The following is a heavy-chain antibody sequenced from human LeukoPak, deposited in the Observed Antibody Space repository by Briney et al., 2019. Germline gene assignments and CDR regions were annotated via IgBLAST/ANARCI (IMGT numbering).Heavy chain of an antibody. Sequence: ASVKVSCKASGYTFSSYGISWVRQAPGQGLEWMGWISAYNGNTNYAQNLQGRVTMTTDTSTSTAYMELRSLRSDDTAVYYCAREKVAAPSDYWGQGTLVTVSS. J-gene: IGHJ4*02. V-gene: IGHV1-18*01. CDR3: AREKVAAPSDY. CDR2: ISAYNGNT. D-gene: IGHD6-19*01. CDR1: GYTFSSYG.